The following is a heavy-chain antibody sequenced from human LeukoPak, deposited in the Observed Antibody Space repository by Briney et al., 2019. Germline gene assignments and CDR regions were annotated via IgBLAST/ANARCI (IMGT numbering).Heavy chain of an antibody. V-gene: IGHV3-30*18. Sequence: SVGSLRLSCAASGFTFSSYGMHWVRQAPGKGLEWVAVISYDGSNKYYADSVKGRFTISRDNSKNTLYLQMNSLRAEDTAVYYCANLYDSSGYSILDYWGQGTLVTVSS. CDR1: GFTFSSYG. CDR2: ISYDGSNK. CDR3: ANLYDSSGYSILDY. D-gene: IGHD3-22*01. J-gene: IGHJ4*02.